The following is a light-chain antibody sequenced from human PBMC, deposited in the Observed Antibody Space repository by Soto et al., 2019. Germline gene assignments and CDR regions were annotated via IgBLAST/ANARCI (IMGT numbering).Light chain of an antibody. V-gene: IGKV3-11*01. Sequence: EIVLTQSPATLSLSPGERATLSCRASQSVSSYLAWYQQKPGQAPRLLIYDASNRATGIPARFSGSGSGTDFTLTISSLEPEDFAVSYCQRRSILWTFGQGTKVEIK. CDR3: QRRSILWT. J-gene: IGKJ1*01. CDR1: QSVSSY. CDR2: DAS.